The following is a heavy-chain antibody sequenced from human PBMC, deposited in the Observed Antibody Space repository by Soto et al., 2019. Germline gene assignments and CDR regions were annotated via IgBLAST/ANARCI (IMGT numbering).Heavy chain of an antibody. J-gene: IGHJ1*01. CDR1: GGPLSGFY. D-gene: IGHD3-10*01. Sequence: QVQLQQWGAGLLKPSETLSLTCAVYGGPLSGFYWSWIRQPPGKGLEWIGKINHIGTTNYNPSLKSRVTISVDTSKSLFSLRLSSVTAADTAMYYCARLPSGAFWGPGTPVTVSS. CDR2: INHIGTT. CDR3: ARLPSGAF. V-gene: IGHV4-34*02.